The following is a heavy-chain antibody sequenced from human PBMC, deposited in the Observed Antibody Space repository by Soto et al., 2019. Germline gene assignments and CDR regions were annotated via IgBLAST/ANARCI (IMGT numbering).Heavy chain of an antibody. CDR1: GGSISSYY. D-gene: IGHD3-3*01. CDR2: IYYSGST. Sequence: PSETLSLTCTVSGGSISSYYWSWIRQPPGKGLEWIGYIYYSGSTNYNPTLKSRVTISVDTSKNQFSLKLSSVTAADTAVYYCARDRVDTISGYYYMDVWGKGTTVTVSS. V-gene: IGHV4-59*01. J-gene: IGHJ6*03. CDR3: ARDRVDTISGYYYMDV.